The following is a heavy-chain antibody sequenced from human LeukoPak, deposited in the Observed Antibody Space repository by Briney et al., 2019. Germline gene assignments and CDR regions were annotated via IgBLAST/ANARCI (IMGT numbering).Heavy chain of an antibody. Sequence: SETLSLTCTVSGGSISSGGYYWSWIRQPPGKGLEWIGYIYHSGSTYYNPSLKSRVTISVDRSKNQFSLKLSSVTAADTAVYYCARGFAVAGSLAFDYWGQGTLVTVSS. D-gene: IGHD6-19*01. CDR3: ARGFAVAGSLAFDY. CDR1: GGSISSGGYY. CDR2: IYHSGST. J-gene: IGHJ4*02. V-gene: IGHV4-30-2*01.